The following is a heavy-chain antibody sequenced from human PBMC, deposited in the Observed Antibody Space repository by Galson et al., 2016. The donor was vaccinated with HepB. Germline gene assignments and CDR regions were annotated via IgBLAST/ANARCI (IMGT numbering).Heavy chain of an antibody. CDR1: GGTFSNHG. J-gene: IGHJ3*02. V-gene: IGHV1-69*13. CDR2: VVPFLRTS. D-gene: IGHD3-16*02. Sequence: SVKVSCKASGGTFSNHGLNWVRLAPGRGLEWLGGVVPFLRTSKYAQKFQGRITVTADDAATTADMELSNLGSEDTAVYFCATTGLLPYRKYGFESWGQGTEVIVSS. CDR3: ATTGLLPYRKYGFES.